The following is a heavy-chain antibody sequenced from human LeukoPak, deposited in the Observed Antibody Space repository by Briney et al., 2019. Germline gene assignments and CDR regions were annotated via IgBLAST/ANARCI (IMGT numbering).Heavy chain of an antibody. CDR3: ARDILSSGSHDY. D-gene: IGHD3-10*02. V-gene: IGHV3-48*03. J-gene: IGHJ4*02. CDR1: GFTFSSYE. CDR2: ISSSGSTI. Sequence: GGSLRLSCAASGFTFSSYEMNWVRQAPGKGLEWVSYISSSGSTIYYADSVKGRFTISRDNAKNSLYLQMNSLRAEDTAVYYCARDILSSGSHDYWGQGTLVTVSS.